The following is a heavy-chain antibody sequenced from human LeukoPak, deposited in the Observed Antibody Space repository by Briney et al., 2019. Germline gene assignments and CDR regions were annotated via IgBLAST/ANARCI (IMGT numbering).Heavy chain of an antibody. V-gene: IGHV3-48*03. D-gene: IGHD4-17*01. Sequence: PGGSLRLSCAASGFTFSTYEMNWVCQAPGKGLEWVSYISTSGSPIYYADSVKGRFTISRDDAKNSLYLQMNSLRAEDTAVYYCARDLGDYVGYDGFDIWGQGTMVTVSS. CDR1: GFTFSTYE. J-gene: IGHJ3*02. CDR2: ISTSGSPI. CDR3: ARDLGDYVGYDGFDI.